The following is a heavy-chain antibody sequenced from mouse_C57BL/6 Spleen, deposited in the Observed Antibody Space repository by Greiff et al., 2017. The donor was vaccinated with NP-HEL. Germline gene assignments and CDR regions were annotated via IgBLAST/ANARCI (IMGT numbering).Heavy chain of an antibody. CDR2: INPSNGGT. J-gene: IGHJ4*01. D-gene: IGHD2-2*01. CDR1: GYTFTSYW. Sequence: VQLQQPGTELVKPGASVKLSCKASGYTFTSYWMHWVKQRPGQGLEWIGNINPSNGGTNYNEKFKSKATLTVDKSSSTAYMQLSSLTSEDSAVYYCARGLRRSYYAMDYWGQGTSVTVSS. V-gene: IGHV1-53*01. CDR3: ARGLRRSYYAMDY.